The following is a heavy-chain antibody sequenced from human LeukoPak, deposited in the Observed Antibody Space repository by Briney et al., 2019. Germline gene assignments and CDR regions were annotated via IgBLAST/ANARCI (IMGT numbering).Heavy chain of an antibody. J-gene: IGHJ4*02. CDR1: GCSFSSSMR. V-gene: IGHV4-4*02. CDR3: AGRWVLTGEHN. CDR2: NSNRGST. Sequence: PSGTLTLTCAASGCSFSSSMRCCWLREPPGKLVEWIGENSNRGSTNYNHSLKSRVTISIDESKNQLSLTLNSLTAADTAVYYCAGRWVLTGEHNWGQGTPVTVSS. D-gene: IGHD7-27*01.